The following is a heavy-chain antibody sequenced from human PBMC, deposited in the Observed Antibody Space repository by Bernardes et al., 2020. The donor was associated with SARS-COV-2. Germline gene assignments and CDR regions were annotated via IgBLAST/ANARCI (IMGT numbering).Heavy chain of an antibody. CDR2: ISAYNGNT. J-gene: IGHJ5*02. CDR1: GYTFTIYG. V-gene: IGHV1-18*04. D-gene: IGHD3-16*01. CDR3: ARDGGWLDP. Sequence: ASVKVSCKASGYTFTIYGISWVRQAPGQGLEWMGWISAYNGNTDYLEKLQGRITLATDTSTSTAYMELRSLRSDDTAVYYCARDGGWLDPWGQGTLVTVSS.